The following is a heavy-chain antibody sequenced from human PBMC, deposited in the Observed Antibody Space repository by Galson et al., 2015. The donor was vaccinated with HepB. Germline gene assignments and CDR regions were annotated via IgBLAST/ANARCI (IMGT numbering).Heavy chain of an antibody. Sequence: CAISGDSVSNCSAAWNWIRQSPSRGLEWLGRTYYRSKWYNYYAISVKSRITINPDTSKNQFSLQLNSVTPEDTAFYYCARDRGYSLSFKSWGQGTLVTVSS. D-gene: IGHD5-18*01. CDR3: ARDRGYSLSFKS. CDR2: TYYRSKWYN. V-gene: IGHV6-1*01. J-gene: IGHJ5*02. CDR1: GDSVSNCSAA.